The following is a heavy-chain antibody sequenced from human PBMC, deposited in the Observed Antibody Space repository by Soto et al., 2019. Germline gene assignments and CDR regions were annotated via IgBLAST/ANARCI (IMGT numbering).Heavy chain of an antibody. V-gene: IGHV3-66*01. CDR1: GFTVSSNY. CDR3: VKSFRRDITASRGMDV. CDR2: IYSGGST. D-gene: IGHD3-3*01. J-gene: IGHJ6*02. Sequence: GGSLRLSCAASGFTVSSNYMSWVRQAPGKGLEWVSVIYSGGSTYYADSVKGRFTISRDNSENTLYLQMNSLRAEDTAVYFCVKSFRRDITASRGMDVWGQGTTVTVSS.